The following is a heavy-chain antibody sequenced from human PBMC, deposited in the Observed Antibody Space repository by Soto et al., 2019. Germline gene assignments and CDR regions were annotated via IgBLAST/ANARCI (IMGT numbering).Heavy chain of an antibody. J-gene: IGHJ3*02. CDR1: GFTFDDYA. CDR3: AKWDDYGDRKEAFDI. V-gene: IGHV3-9*01. D-gene: IGHD4-17*01. CDR2: I. Sequence: EVQQVESGGGLVQPGSSLRLSCAASGFTFDDYAMHWVRQAPGKGLEWVSGIKGRFTISRDNAKNSLYLQMNSLRAEDTALYYCAKWDDYGDRKEAFDIWGQGTMVTVSS.